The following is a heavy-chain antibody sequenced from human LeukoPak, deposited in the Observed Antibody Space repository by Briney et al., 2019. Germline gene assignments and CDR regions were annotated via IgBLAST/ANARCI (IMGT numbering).Heavy chain of an antibody. CDR2: ISYDGSNK. V-gene: IGHV3-30*18. CDR1: GFTFSSYG. J-gene: IGHJ4*02. CDR3: AKEAYGSGENDY. Sequence: GGSLRLSCAASGFTFSSYGMHWVRQAPGKGLEWVAVISYDGSNKYYADSVKGRFTISRDNSKNTLYLQMNSLRAEDTAVYYCAKEAYGSGENDYWGQGTLVTVSS. D-gene: IGHD3-10*01.